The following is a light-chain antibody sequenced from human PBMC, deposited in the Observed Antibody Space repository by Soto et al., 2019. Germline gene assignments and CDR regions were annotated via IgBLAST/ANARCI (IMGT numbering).Light chain of an antibody. CDR2: EDT. CDR3: QTWDSTTGV. J-gene: IGLJ2*01. CDR1: KLGYKY. V-gene: IGLV3-1*01. Sequence: SYELTQPPSVSVSPGQTASITCSGDKLGYKYACWYQQKPGQSPVLVIYEDTKRPSGIPERFSGSNSGNTATLTISGTQAMDEADYYCQTWDSTTGVFGGGTKVTV.